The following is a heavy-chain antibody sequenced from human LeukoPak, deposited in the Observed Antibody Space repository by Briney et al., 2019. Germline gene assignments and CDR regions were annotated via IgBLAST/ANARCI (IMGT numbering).Heavy chain of an antibody. Sequence: PSETLSLTCAVYGGSFSGYYWSWIRQPPGKGLEWIGEINHSGSTNYNPSLKSRVTISVDTSKNQFSLKLSSVTAADTAVYYCARREITMIVAYFDYWGQGTLVTVSS. CDR2: INHSGST. CDR1: GGSFSGYY. D-gene: IGHD3-22*01. J-gene: IGHJ4*02. CDR3: ARREITMIVAYFDY. V-gene: IGHV4-34*01.